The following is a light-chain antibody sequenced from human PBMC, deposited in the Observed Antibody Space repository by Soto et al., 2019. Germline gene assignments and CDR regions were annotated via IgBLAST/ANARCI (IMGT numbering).Light chain of an antibody. J-gene: IGKJ5*01. V-gene: IGKV1-39*01. CDR1: QSISSY. CDR3: QQSYSTPIT. Sequence: DIQISQSPSSLSASVGDRVRITCRASQSISSYLNWYQQKPGKAPKLLIYAASSLQSGVPSRFSGSGSGTDFTLTISSLQPEDFATYYCQQSYSTPITFGQGTRLEI. CDR2: AAS.